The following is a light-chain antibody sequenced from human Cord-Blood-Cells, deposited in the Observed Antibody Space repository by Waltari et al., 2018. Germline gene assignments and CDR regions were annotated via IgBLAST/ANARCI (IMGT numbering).Light chain of an antibody. CDR3: YSTDSSGNHRV. Sequence: SYQLTKPPSGSMSPAPAARITCSGDALTTKYPYCYQQKSGKAPVLVMYEDSKRPPGIPERFTGSSSGTMATLTISGAQVEDEADYYCYSTDSSGNHRVFGGGTKLTVL. CDR2: EDS. CDR1: ALTTKY. J-gene: IGLJ3*02. V-gene: IGLV3-10*01.